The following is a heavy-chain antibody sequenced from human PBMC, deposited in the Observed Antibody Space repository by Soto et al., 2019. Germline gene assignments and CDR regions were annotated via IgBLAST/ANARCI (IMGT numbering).Heavy chain of an antibody. Sequence: PSETLSLTCTVSGGSISSGDYYWSWIRQPPGKGLEWIGYTFYSGSTYYNPSLKSRLSISVDTSKNQFSLKLSSVTAADTAVYYCAGSGYYPSYFDYWGQGTLVTVSS. J-gene: IGHJ4*02. CDR3: AGSGYYPSYFDY. CDR2: TFYSGST. V-gene: IGHV4-30-4*01. CDR1: GGSISSGDYY. D-gene: IGHD3-22*01.